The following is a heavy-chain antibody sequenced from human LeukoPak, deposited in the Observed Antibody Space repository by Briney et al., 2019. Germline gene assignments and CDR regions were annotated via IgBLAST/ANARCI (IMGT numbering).Heavy chain of an antibody. J-gene: IGHJ4*02. CDR1: GYTFTSYD. Sequence: ASVKVSCKASGYTFTSYDISWVRQATGQGLEWMGWMNPNSGDTGYARKFQGRVTLTRNPSISTAYMELSSLRSDDTAVCYCARGLEDYTTTTYPLLKYWGQGTLVTVSS. CDR2: MNPNSGDT. CDR3: ARGLEDYTTTTYPLLKY. V-gene: IGHV1-8*01. D-gene: IGHD2/OR15-2a*01.